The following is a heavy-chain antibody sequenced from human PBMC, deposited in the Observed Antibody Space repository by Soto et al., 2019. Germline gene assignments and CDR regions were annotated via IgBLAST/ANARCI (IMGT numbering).Heavy chain of an antibody. CDR3: ARDGGRHSGGIDY. J-gene: IGHJ4*02. V-gene: IGHV1-69*01. D-gene: IGHD1-26*01. Sequence: QVQLVQSGAEVKKPGSSVKVSCKASGGTFSSYSINWLRQAPGQGLEWMGESIPIFGTANYAQKFQGRVTITADESTGTAYMELSSLRSEDTAVYYCARDGGRHSGGIDYWGQGTLVTVSS. CDR1: GGTFSSYS. CDR2: SIPIFGTA.